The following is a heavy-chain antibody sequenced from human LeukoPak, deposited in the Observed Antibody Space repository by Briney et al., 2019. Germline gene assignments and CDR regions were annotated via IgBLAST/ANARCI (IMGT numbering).Heavy chain of an antibody. D-gene: IGHD6-19*01. CDR2: IWFDGSNK. V-gene: IGHV3-33*01. Sequence: PGRSLRLSCAASGFTFNSYGMHWVRQAPGKGLEWVAVIWFDGSNKYYADSVKGRFTISRDNSKNTLYLQMNSLRAEDTAVYYCASEYSSGWPHYWGQGTLVTVSS. CDR1: GFTFNSYG. J-gene: IGHJ4*02. CDR3: ASEYSSGWPHY.